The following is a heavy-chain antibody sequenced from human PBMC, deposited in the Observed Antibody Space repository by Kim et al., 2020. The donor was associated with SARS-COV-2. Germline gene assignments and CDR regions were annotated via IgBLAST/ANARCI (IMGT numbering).Heavy chain of an antibody. V-gene: IGHV3-9*01. D-gene: IGHD3-22*01. J-gene: IGHJ3*02. CDR3: AKAYYYDSSAFRRFGAFDI. Sequence: GGSLRLSCAASGFTFGDYAMHWVRQAPGKGLEWVSGISWNSGSIGYADSVKGRFTISSDNAKNSLYLQMNSLRAEDTALYYCAKAYYYDSSAFRRFGAFDIWGQGTMVTVSS. CDR1: GFTFGDYA. CDR2: ISWNSGSI.